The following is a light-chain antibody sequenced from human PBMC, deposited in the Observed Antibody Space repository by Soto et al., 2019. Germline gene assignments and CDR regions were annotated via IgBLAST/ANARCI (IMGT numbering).Light chain of an antibody. CDR1: QSVSRSY. Sequence: EIVLTQSPGTLSLSPGERATLSCRASQSVSRSYLAWYQQKPGEAPKLLIYGASSRTTGIPDRFSGSGSRTDFTLTISRLEHEDCAVYYCQQYGSSPLTVGPGPKVAIK. CDR3: QQYGSSPLT. J-gene: IGKJ1*01. CDR2: GAS. V-gene: IGKV3-20*01.